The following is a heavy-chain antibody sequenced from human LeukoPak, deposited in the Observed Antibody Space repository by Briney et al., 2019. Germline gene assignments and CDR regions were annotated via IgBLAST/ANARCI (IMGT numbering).Heavy chain of an antibody. Sequence: ASVKVSCKVSGYTLTELSMHWVRQAPGKGLEWMGGFDPEDGETIYAQKFQGRVTMTEDTSTDTAYMELSSLRSEDTAVYYCARGYDFWSGPQPSYYWGQGTLVTVSS. CDR3: ARGYDFWSGPQPSYY. CDR2: FDPEDGET. CDR1: GYTLTELS. J-gene: IGHJ4*02. V-gene: IGHV1-24*01. D-gene: IGHD3-3*01.